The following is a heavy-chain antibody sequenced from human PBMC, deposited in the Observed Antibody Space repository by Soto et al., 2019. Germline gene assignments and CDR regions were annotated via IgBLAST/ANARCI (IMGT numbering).Heavy chain of an antibody. V-gene: IGHV3-48*03. D-gene: IGHD6-13*01. CDR1: GFTFSSYE. CDR2: ISSSGSTI. CDR3: ARVDRPDADRIAAAGHFDY. J-gene: IGHJ4*02. Sequence: QAGGSLRLSCAASGFTFSSYEMNWVRQAPGKGLEWVSYISSSGSTIYYADSVKGRFTISRDNAKNSLYLQMNSLRAEDTAVYYCARVDRPDADRIAAAGHFDYWGQGTLVTVSS.